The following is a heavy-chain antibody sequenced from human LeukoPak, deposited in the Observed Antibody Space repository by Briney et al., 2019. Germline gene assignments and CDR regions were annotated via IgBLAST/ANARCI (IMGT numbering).Heavy chain of an antibody. CDR1: GFTFSSYG. J-gene: IGHJ6*02. CDR2: IWYDGSNK. V-gene: IGHV3-33*01. Sequence: GGSLRLSCAASGFTFSSYGMHWVRQAPGKGLEWVAVIWYDGSNKYYADSVKGRFTISRDNSKNTLYLQMNSLRAEDTAVYYCARDMGSSGWSRYYYYGMDVWGQGTTVTVSS. D-gene: IGHD6-19*01. CDR3: ARDMGSSGWSRYYYYGMDV.